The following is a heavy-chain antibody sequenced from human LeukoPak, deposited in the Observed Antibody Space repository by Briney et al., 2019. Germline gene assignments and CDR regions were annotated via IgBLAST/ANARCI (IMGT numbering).Heavy chain of an antibody. D-gene: IGHD6-13*01. CDR2: ISSSGDTI. V-gene: IGHV3-48*01. J-gene: IGHJ4*02. CDR1: GFTFSSYP. CDR3: ARVGTAEGTLEDY. Sequence: GGSLRLSCAASGFTFSSYPMIWVRQAPGKGLECISYISSSGDTIHYADSVKGRFTFSRDNAKNSLYLQMNSLRAEDTAVYYCARVGTAEGTLEDYWGQGTLVTVSS.